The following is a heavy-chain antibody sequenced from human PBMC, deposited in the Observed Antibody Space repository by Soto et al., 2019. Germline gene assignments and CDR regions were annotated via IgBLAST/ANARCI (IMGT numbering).Heavy chain of an antibody. CDR2: IYASGST. V-gene: IGHV4-4*07. J-gene: IGHJ4*02. Sequence: QVQLQESGPGLVKPSETLSLTCTVSGGSISSSYWSWIRQPAGKGLEWIVRIYASGSTNYNPSLKSRVTMSVDTSKNQFSLKLRSVTAADTAVYYCARACSSTSCYDVFDYWGQGTLVTVSS. CDR3: ARACSSTSCYDVFDY. D-gene: IGHD2-2*01. CDR1: GGSISSSY.